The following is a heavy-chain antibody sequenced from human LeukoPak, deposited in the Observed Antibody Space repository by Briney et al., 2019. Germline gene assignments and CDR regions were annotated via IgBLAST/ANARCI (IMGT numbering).Heavy chain of an antibody. CDR3: ARVREDPWNSAPHAFDI. Sequence: SETLSLTCAVYNGSFNEYYWSWIRQSPGKGLEWIGEINHGGRTNYNPSLQSRVSISVDTSKKQFSLKPRSVTAADTAVYYCARVREDPWNSAPHAFDIWGLGTMVTVSS. CDR2: INHGGRT. D-gene: IGHD1-1*01. CDR1: NGSFNEYY. J-gene: IGHJ3*02. V-gene: IGHV4-34*01.